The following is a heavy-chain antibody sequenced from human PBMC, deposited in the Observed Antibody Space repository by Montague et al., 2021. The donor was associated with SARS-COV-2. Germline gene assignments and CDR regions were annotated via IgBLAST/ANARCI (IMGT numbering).Heavy chain of an antibody. CDR2: TYYRSKWYN. CDR3: ARIPVGSKYYFDF. D-gene: IGHD2-2*01. Sequence: CAISGDSVSSNIATWNWIRQSPSRGLEWLGRTYYRSKWYNDYAVSVKSRITIDPDTSKHQFSLHLNSVTPEDTAVYYCARIPVGSKYYFDFWGQGTLVTVPS. J-gene: IGHJ4*02. CDR1: GDSVSSNIAT. V-gene: IGHV6-1*01.